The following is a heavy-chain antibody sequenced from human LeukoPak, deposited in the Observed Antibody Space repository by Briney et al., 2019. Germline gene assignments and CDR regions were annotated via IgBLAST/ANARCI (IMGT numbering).Heavy chain of an antibody. J-gene: IGHJ4*02. V-gene: IGHV3-21*01. CDR2: ISGSTSYI. D-gene: IGHD3-16*02. CDR3: ARGSDFVWGSYRPYFDY. CDR1: AFTFRTYS. Sequence: GGSLRLSCVTSAFTFRTYSMHWVRQAPGKGLEWVSSISGSTSYIYYADSVRGRFTISRDNAKNSLYLQMNSLRAEDTAVYYCARGSDFVWGSYRPYFDYWGQGTLVTVSS.